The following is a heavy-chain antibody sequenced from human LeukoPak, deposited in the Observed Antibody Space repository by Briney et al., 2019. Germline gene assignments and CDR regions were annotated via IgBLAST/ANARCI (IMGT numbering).Heavy chain of an antibody. V-gene: IGHV1-3*01. CDR1: GYTFTRYA. Sequence: ASVKVSCKASGYTFTRYAMHWVRQAPGQRLEWMGWINAGNGNTKYSQKFQGRVTTTRDTSASTAYMGLSSLRSEDTAVYYCARDQWRDDSSGYHDYWGQGTLVTVSS. CDR2: INAGNGNT. J-gene: IGHJ4*02. CDR3: ARDQWRDDSSGYHDY. D-gene: IGHD3-22*01.